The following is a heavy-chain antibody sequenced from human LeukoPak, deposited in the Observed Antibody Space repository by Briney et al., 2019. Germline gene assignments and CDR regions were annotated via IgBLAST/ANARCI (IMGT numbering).Heavy chain of an antibody. Sequence: GGSLRLSCAASGFTFSSYGMHWVRQAPGKGLEWVAVISYDGSNKYYADSVKGRFTISRDDSKNTLYLQMNSLKTEDTAVYYCTTVSGLYGDYSIEQDYWGQGTLVTVSS. V-gene: IGHV3-30*03. CDR2: ISYDGSNK. D-gene: IGHD4-17*01. CDR3: TTVSGLYGDYSIEQDY. J-gene: IGHJ4*02. CDR1: GFTFSSYG.